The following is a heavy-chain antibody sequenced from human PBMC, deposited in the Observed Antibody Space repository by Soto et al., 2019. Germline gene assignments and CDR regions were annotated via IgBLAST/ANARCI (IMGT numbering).Heavy chain of an antibody. D-gene: IGHD6-6*01. V-gene: IGHV2-5*02. CDR2: IYWGGDE. CDR1: GFSLTTSGVG. J-gene: IGHJ3*01. CDR3: ARGLAVRPVFAFDV. Sequence: QYTLMESGPTLVKPTQTLTLTCSFSGFSLTTSGVGVGWVRQPPGKALEWLAHIYWGGDEHYRPSLKSRLSITKDTSKNQVVLTMTNMDPVDTATYYCARGLAVRPVFAFDVWGQGTVVTVSS.